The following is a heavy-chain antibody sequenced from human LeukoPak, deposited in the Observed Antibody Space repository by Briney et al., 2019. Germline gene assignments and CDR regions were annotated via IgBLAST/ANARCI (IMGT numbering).Heavy chain of an antibody. CDR3: ARGTLVVVVAATAYYYYYMDV. Sequence: SETLSLTCAVYGGSFSGYYWSWIRQPPGRELEWIGEINHSGSTNYNPSLKSRVTISVDTSKNQLSLKLSSVTAADTAVYYCARGTLVVVVAATAYYYYYMDVWGKGTTATVSS. CDR1: GGSFSGYY. J-gene: IGHJ6*03. V-gene: IGHV4-34*01. CDR2: INHSGST. D-gene: IGHD2-15*01.